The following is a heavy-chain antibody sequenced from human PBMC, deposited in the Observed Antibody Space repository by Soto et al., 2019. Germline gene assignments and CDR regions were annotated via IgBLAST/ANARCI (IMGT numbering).Heavy chain of an antibody. CDR1: GGSFSGYY. V-gene: IGHV4-34*01. CDR2: INHSGST. Sequence: RSETLSLTCAIYGGSFSGYYWSWIRQPPGKGLEWIGEINHSGSTNYNPSLKSRVTISVDTSKNQFSLKLSSVTAADTAVYYCASRRYYDSSGYYGGYFDYWGQGTLVTVSS. D-gene: IGHD3-22*01. J-gene: IGHJ4*02. CDR3: ASRRYYDSSGYYGGYFDY.